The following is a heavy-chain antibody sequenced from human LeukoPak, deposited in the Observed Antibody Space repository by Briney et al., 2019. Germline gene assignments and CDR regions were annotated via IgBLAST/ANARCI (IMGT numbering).Heavy chain of an antibody. CDR3: ARVDGSPDY. V-gene: IGHV1-8*02. Sequence: ASVKASCKTSGYTFTSLDINWVRQATGQGLEWMGWINPNSGNRGYAQQFQGRVTITRDTSIRTAYMELTNLRSEDTAVYYCARVDGSPDYWGQGTLVTVSS. D-gene: IGHD2-15*01. J-gene: IGHJ4*02. CDR1: GYTFTSLD. CDR2: INPNSGNR.